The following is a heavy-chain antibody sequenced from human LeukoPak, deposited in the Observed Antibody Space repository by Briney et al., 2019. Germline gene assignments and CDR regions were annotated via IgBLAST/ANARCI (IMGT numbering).Heavy chain of an antibody. J-gene: IGHJ4*02. CDR2: IRYDGSNK. V-gene: IGHV3-30*02. D-gene: IGHD3-22*01. CDR1: GFTFRSYG. CDR3: AKDGDYYDSSGYYDY. Sequence: GGSLRLSCAASGFTFRSYGMHWVRQAPGKGLEWVAFIRYDGSNKYYADSVKGRFTISRDNSKNTLYLQMNSLRAEDTAVYYCAKDGDYYDSSGYYDYWGQGTLVTVSS.